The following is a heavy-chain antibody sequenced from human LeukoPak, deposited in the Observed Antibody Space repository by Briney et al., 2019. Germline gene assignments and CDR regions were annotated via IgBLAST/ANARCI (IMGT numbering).Heavy chain of an antibody. Sequence: PSETLSLTCAVYGGSFSGYYWSWIRQPPGKGLEWIGEINHSGSTNYNPSLKSRITISVDTSKNQFSLKLSSVTAADTAVYYCARGRSRFLEWLPIQYGMDVWGQGTTVTVSS. D-gene: IGHD3-3*01. CDR1: GGSFSGYY. V-gene: IGHV4-34*01. CDR2: INHSGST. CDR3: ARGRSRFLEWLPIQYGMDV. J-gene: IGHJ6*02.